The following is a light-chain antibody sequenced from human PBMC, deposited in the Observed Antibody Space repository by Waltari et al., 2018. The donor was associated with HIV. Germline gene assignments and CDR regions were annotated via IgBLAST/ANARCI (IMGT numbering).Light chain of an antibody. V-gene: IGKV1-NL1*01. CDR1: QATANS. J-gene: IGKJ2*01. Sequence: DIQMTRSPCSLSASVGDRVTIPCRASQATANSLAWYQQKPGKAPKLLVYVASRLARVVPSSFSGCVSGTDYILTISSLQPEDFATYYCQQYYTTPHTSGQATKLEIK. CDR2: VAS. CDR3: QQYYTTPHT.